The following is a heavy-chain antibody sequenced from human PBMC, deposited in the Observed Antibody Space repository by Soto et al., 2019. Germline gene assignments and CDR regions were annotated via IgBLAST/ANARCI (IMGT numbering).Heavy chain of an antibody. CDR1: GGSISSSSYY. Sequence: SETLSLTCTVSGGSISSSSYYWGWIRQPPGKGLEWIGSIYYSGSTYYNPSLKSRVTISVDTSKNRFSLKLSSVTAADTAVYYCARGVPDSWPPPFDYWGQGTLVTVSS. V-gene: IGHV4-39*01. J-gene: IGHJ4*02. CDR3: ARGVPDSWPPPFDY. CDR2: IYYSGST.